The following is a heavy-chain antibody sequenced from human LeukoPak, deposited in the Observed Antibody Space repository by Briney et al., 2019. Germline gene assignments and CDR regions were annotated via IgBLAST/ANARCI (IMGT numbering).Heavy chain of an antibody. V-gene: IGHV3-33*01. Sequence: GGSLRLSCAASGFTFSSYGMHWVRQAPGKGLEWVAVIWYDGSNKYYADSVKGRFTISRDNSKNTLYLQMNSLRAEDTAVYYCARANYDILTGYFAGEGTWFDPWGQGTLVTVSS. CDR1: GFTFSSYG. D-gene: IGHD3-9*01. J-gene: IGHJ5*02. CDR3: ARANYDILTGYFAGEGTWFDP. CDR2: IWYDGSNK.